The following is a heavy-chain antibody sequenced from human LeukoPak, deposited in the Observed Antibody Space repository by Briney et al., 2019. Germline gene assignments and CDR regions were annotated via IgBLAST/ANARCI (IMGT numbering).Heavy chain of an antibody. D-gene: IGHD3-16*01. CDR1: GFTFSSYS. CDR2: ISSSSSTI. CDR3: ARDLLGIGNY. J-gene: IGHJ4*02. Sequence: PGGSLRLSCAASGFTFSSYSMNWVRQAPGKGLEWVSYISSSSSTIYYAGSVKGRFTISRDNAKNSLYLQMNSLRAEDTAVYYCARDLLGIGNYWGQGTLVTVSS. V-gene: IGHV3-48*04.